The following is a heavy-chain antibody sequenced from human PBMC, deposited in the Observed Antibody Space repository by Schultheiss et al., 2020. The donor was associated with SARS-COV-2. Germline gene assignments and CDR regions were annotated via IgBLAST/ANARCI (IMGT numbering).Heavy chain of an antibody. CDR3: ANLGRKSDSGY. V-gene: IGHV3-48*04. CDR1: GFTFSSYS. J-gene: IGHJ4*02. D-gene: IGHD2-21*02. Sequence: GGSLRLSCAASGFTFSSYSMNWVRQAPGKGLEWVSYISSSSSTIYYADSVKGRFTIYRDYSRSTLYLQINSLRAEDTAIYYCANLGRKSDSGYWGQGTLVTVSS. CDR2: ISSSSSTI.